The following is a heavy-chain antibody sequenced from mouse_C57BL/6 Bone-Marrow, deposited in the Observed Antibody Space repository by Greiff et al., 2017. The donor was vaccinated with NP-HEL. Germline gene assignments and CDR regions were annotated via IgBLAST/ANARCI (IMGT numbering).Heavy chain of an antibody. V-gene: IGHV1-55*01. CDR2: IYPGSGST. CDR1: GYTFTSYW. J-gene: IGHJ4*01. Sequence: QVQLQQPGAELVKPGASVKMSCKASGYTFTSYWITWVKQRPGQGLEWIGDIYPGSGSTNYNEKFKSKATLTVDTSSSTAYMQLSSLTSEDSAVYYCAREGDYDPPLNYDYWGQGTSVTVSS. D-gene: IGHD2-4*01. CDR3: AREGDYDPPLNYDY.